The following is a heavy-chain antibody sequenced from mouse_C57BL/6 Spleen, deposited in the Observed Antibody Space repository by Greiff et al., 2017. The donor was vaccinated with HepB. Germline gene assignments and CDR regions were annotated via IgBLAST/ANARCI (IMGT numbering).Heavy chain of an antibody. J-gene: IGHJ1*03. D-gene: IGHD1-1*01. CDR1: GYTFTDYN. CDR2: INPNNGGT. CDR3: ARYYYGSSYLYWYFDV. Sequence: VQLKESGPELVKPGASVKIPCKASGYTFTDYNMDWVKQSHGKSLEWIGDINPNNGGTIYNQKFKGKATLTVDKSSSTAYMELRSLTSEDTAVYYCARYYYGSSYLYWYFDVWGTGTTVTVSS. V-gene: IGHV1-18*01.